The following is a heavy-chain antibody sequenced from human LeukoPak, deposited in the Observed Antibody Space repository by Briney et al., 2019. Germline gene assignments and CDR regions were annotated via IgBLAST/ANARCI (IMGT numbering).Heavy chain of an antibody. CDR3: ARAHLYDILTGYYKGAYFDY. J-gene: IGHJ4*02. CDR1: GGSISSSSYY. D-gene: IGHD3-9*01. CDR2: IYYSGST. V-gene: IGHV4-39*07. Sequence: SETLSLTCTVSGGSISSSSYYWGWIRQPPGKGLEWIGSIYYSGSTYYNPSLKSRVTISVDTSKNQFSLKLSSVTAADTAVYYCARAHLYDILTGYYKGAYFDYWGQGTLVTVSS.